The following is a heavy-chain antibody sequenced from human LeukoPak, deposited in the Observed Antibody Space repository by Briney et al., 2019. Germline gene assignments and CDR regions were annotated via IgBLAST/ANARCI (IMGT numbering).Heavy chain of an antibody. V-gene: IGHV3-30*02. CDR1: GFSLSRNG. Sequence: GGSLSLSCATSGFSLSRNGMHWVRQAPGQGLEWVAFILSDGSYEYYADSVKGRFTISRDNSKNTLYLQMNSLRAEDTAVYYCARETASPFVGSYYYFDYWGQGTLVTVSS. CDR2: ILSDGSYE. CDR3: ARETASPFVGSYYYFDY. D-gene: IGHD3-10*01. J-gene: IGHJ4*02.